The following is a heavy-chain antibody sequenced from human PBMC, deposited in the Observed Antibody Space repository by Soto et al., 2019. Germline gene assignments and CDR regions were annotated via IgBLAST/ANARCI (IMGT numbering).Heavy chain of an antibody. CDR2: IYSSAYT. V-gene: IGHV4-31*03. CDR1: GGSISSGGYY. CDR3: ARGRRFGDNGSGIDY. D-gene: IGHD3-10*01. Sequence: QVQLQESGPGLVKPSQTLSLTCTVSGGSISSGGYYWSWIRQHPGKGLEWIGYIYSSAYTYYNPSLKSRVTISVDMSKNQVSLKLSSVTAADTAVYYCARGRRFGDNGSGIDYWGQGTLVTVSS. J-gene: IGHJ4*02.